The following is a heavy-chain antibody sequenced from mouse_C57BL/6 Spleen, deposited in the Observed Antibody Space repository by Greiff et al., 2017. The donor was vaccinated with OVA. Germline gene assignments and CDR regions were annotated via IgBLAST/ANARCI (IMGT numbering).Heavy chain of an antibody. CDR3: ARGYYYGSGNAMDY. CDR2: IYPGSGST. CDR1: GYTFTSYW. J-gene: IGHJ4*01. D-gene: IGHD1-1*01. V-gene: IGHV1-55*01. Sequence: QVQLQQPGAELVKPGASVKMSCKASGYTFTSYWITWVKPRPGQGLEWIGDIYPGSGSTNYNEKFKSKATLTVDTSSSTDYMQLTSLTSESTAVYYGARGYYYGSGNAMDYWGQGTSVTVSS.